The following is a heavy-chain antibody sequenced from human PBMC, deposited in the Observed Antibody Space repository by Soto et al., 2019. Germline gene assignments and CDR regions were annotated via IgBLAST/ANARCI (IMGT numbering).Heavy chain of an antibody. D-gene: IGHD6-13*01. CDR3: ARESRSWYGSIWDY. Sequence: SETLSHTCTVSGGSSSSYYWTWIRQPPGKGLEWIGYIYFSGGTNYNPSLKSRVTISVDTSKNQFSLKLSSVTAADTAVYYCARESRSWYGSIWDYWGQGTLVTVSS. CDR1: GGSSSSYY. CDR2: IYFSGGT. V-gene: IGHV4-59*12. J-gene: IGHJ4*02.